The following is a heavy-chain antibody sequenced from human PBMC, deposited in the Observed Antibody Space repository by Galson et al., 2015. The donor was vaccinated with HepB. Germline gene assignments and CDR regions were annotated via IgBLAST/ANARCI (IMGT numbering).Heavy chain of an antibody. CDR3: ARRDYDFWSGYRGYYGMDV. Sequence: SLRLSCAASGFTFSSYGMHWVRQAPGKGLEWVAVIWYDGSNKYYADSVKGRFTISRDNSKNTLYLQMNSLRAEDTAVYYCARRDYDFWSGYRGYYGMDVWGQGTTVTVSS. D-gene: IGHD3-3*01. CDR1: GFTFSSYG. J-gene: IGHJ6*02. CDR2: IWYDGSNK. V-gene: IGHV3-33*01.